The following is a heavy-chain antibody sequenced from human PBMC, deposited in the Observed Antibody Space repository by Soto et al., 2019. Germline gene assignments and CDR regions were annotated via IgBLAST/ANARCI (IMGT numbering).Heavy chain of an antibody. CDR1: GDTFTTNS. CDR2: IIPVVGTT. J-gene: IGHJ4*02. D-gene: IGHD2-8*01. V-gene: IGHV1-69*06. CDR3: ARGLLYATTDFDY. Sequence: QVQLVQSGAEVKKPGSSVKVSCKASGDTFTTNSLNWVRQAPGQGLEWMGGIIPVVGTTKYAQKYQDRVTITGDKTTNTAYMEPSSLRSDDTAVYYCARGLLYATTDFDYWGQGTPVTVSS.